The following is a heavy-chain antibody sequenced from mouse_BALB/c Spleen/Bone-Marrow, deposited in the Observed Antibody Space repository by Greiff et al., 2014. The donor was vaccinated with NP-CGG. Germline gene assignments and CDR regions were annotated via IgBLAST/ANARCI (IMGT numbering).Heavy chain of an antibody. V-gene: IGHV1S81*02. CDR1: GYTFTSYW. D-gene: IGHD1-1*01. CDR2: INPSNGRT. CDR3: APYYYGSSYGFYWYSDV. J-gene: IGHJ1*01. Sequence: QVQLQQPGAELVKPGASVKLSCKASGYTFTSYWMHWVKQRPGQGLEWIGEINPSNGRTNYNEKFKSKATLTVDKSSSTAYMQLSSLTSEDSAVYYCAPYYYGSSYGFYWYSDVWGAGTTVTVSS.